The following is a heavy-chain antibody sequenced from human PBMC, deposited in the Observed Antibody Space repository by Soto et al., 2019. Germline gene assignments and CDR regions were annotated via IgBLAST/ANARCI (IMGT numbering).Heavy chain of an antibody. Sequence: GASVKVSCKASGYTFTGYYMHWVRQAPGRGLEWMGWNNPNSGGTNYAQKFQGWVTMTRDTSISTAYMELSRLRSDDTAVYYCARSSITIFGVVRDYYYYMDVWGKGTTVTVPS. CDR3: ARSSITIFGVVRDYYYYMDV. D-gene: IGHD3-3*01. CDR1: GYTFTGYY. J-gene: IGHJ6*03. V-gene: IGHV1-2*04. CDR2: NNPNSGGT.